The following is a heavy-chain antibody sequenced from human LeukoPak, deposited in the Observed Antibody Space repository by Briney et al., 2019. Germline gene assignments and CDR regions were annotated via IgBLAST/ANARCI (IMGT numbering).Heavy chain of an antibody. V-gene: IGHV3-9*01. CDR2: ISWNSGSI. J-gene: IGHJ4*02. Sequence: GGSLRLSCAASGFTFSSYWMHWVRQAPGKGLEWVSGISWNSGSIGYADSVKGRFTISRDNAKNSLYLQMNSLRPEDTALYYCAKGDSSGWYAYYFDYWGQGTLVTVSA. D-gene: IGHD6-19*01. CDR1: GFTFSSYW. CDR3: AKGDSSGWYAYYFDY.